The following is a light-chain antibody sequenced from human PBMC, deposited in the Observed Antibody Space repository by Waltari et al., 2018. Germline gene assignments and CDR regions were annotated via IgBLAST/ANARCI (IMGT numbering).Light chain of an antibody. J-gene: IGLJ2*01. Sequence: SYELTQSTSVYVSPGQTASIICFGDKLGNQYACWYQQKPGQSPVLVIYQDSQRPSGVPWRFSGSNSGNTATLTISGTQAMDEADYYCQAWDSSTVVFGGGTKLTVL. V-gene: IGLV3-1*01. CDR1: KLGNQY. CDR2: QDS. CDR3: QAWDSSTVV.